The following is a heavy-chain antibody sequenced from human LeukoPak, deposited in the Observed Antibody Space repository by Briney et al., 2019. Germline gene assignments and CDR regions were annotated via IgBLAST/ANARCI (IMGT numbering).Heavy chain of an antibody. V-gene: IGHV3-23*01. CDR1: GFTFSSYA. J-gene: IGHJ6*03. Sequence: GGSLRLSCAASGFTFSSYAMSWVRQAPGKGLEWVSAISGSGGSTYYADSVKGRFTISRDNAKNSLYLQMNSLRAEDTAVYYCARGQDYYMDVWGKGTTVTVSS. CDR3: ARGQDYYMDV. CDR2: ISGSGGST.